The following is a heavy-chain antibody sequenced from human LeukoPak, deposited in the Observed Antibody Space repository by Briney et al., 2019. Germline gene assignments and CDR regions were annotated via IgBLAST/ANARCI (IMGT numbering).Heavy chain of an antibody. Sequence: SVKVSCQASGFTFTSRSAVQWVRQARGQRLEWIGWIVVDSDNTNYAENFQERVTITRDMSASTSYMELSSLRSEDTAVYFCAAPYTSSWFDLWGQGTLVTVSS. CDR1: GFTFTSRSA. CDR3: AAPYTSSWFDL. J-gene: IGHJ5*02. D-gene: IGHD6-13*01. CDR2: IVVDSDNT. V-gene: IGHV1-58*01.